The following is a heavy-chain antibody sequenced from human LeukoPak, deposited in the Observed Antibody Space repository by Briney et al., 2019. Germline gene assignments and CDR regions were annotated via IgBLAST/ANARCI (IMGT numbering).Heavy chain of an antibody. D-gene: IGHD4-17*01. CDR1: GFTFSSYW. CDR2: IKQDGSEK. CDR3: ARDYDYGDYPGY. J-gene: IGHJ4*02. V-gene: IGHV3-7*05. Sequence: GGSLRLSCAASGFTFSSYWMSWVRQAPGKGLEWVANIKQDGSEKYYVDSVKGRFTISRDNANNSLYLQMNTLRAEDTALYYCARDYDYGDYPGYWGQGTLVTVSS.